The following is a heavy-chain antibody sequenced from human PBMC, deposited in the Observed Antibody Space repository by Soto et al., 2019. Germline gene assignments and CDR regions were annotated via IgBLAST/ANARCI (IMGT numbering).Heavy chain of an antibody. CDR3: AKDNDFWSGYYTGAPRKNYYYYYYMDV. J-gene: IGHJ6*03. Sequence: GGSLRLSCAASGFTFSSYGMHWVRQAPGKGLEWVAVISYDGSNKYYADSVKGRFTISRDNSKNTLYLQMNSLRAEDTAVYYCAKDNDFWSGYYTGAPRKNYYYYYYMDVWGKGTTVTVSS. CDR2: ISYDGSNK. V-gene: IGHV3-30*18. D-gene: IGHD3-3*01. CDR1: GFTFSSYG.